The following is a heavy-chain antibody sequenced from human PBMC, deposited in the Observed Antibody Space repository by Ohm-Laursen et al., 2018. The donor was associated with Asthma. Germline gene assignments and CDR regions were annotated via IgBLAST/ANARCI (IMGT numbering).Heavy chain of an antibody. CDR2: ISYDGSNK. CDR1: GYTFSRYS. CDR3: ARGGTTAYNYYYYYGMDV. V-gene: IGHV3-30*03. J-gene: IGHJ6*02. D-gene: IGHD4-11*01. Sequence: SLRLSCSASGYTFSRYSIHWVRQAPGKGLEWVAVISYDGSNKYYADSVKGRFTISRDNSKNTLYLQMNSLRAEDTAVYYCARGGTTAYNYYYYYGMDVWGQGTTVTVSS.